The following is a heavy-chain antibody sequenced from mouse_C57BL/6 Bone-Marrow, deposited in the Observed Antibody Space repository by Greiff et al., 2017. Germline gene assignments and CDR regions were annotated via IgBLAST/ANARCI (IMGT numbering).Heavy chain of an antibody. J-gene: IGHJ4*01. V-gene: IGHV1-81*01. CDR2: IYPRSGNT. CDR3: ARRRYYYGSSTPLNAMDY. Sequence: QVQLQQSGAELARPGASVKLSCKASGYTFTSYGISWVKQRTGQGLEWIGEIYPRSGNTYYNEKFKGKATLTANKSSSTAYMELRSLTSEDSAVYFCARRRYYYGSSTPLNAMDYWGQGTSVTVSS. CDR1: GYTFTSYG. D-gene: IGHD1-1*01.